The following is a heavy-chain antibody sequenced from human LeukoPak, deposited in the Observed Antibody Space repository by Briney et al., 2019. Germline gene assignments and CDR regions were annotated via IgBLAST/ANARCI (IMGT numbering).Heavy chain of an antibody. CDR1: GGSISSSSYY. CDR3: ATTPALAVAGTLDPKE. D-gene: IGHD6-19*01. V-gene: IGHV4-39*01. CDR2: IFYSGST. J-gene: IGHJ4*02. Sequence: PSETLSLTCTVSGGSISSSSYYWGWIRQSPGKGLEWIGCIFYSGSTYYNPSLKSRVTISIDTSENQFSLKLSSVTAADTAVYYCATTPALAVAGTLDPKEWGQGTLVTVSS.